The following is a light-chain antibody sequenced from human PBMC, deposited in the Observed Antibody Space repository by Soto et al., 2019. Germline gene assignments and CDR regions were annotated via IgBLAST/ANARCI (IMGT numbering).Light chain of an antibody. V-gene: IGKV1-5*01. Sequence: DIQMTQSPSTLSASVGDRVTITCRASQNVTTWLAWYQHKPGKAPKLLLYDVSNLESGVPPRFSSSGSGTEFTLTISSLQSDDFATYFCQQYDSYRTFGQGTKVDIK. J-gene: IGKJ1*01. CDR3: QQYDSYRT. CDR1: QNVTTW. CDR2: DVS.